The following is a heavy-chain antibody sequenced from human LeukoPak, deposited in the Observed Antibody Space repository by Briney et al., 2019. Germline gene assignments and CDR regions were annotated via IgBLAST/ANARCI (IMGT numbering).Heavy chain of an antibody. CDR1: GFTFSSYS. J-gene: IGHJ4*02. CDR3: ARYQRSGYHFDY. CDR2: ISSSSSYI. V-gene: IGHV3-21*01. Sequence: DPGGSLRLSCAASGFTFSSYSMNWVRQAPGKGLEWVSSISSSSSYIYYADSVKGRFTISRDNAKNSLYLQMNSLRAEDTAVYYCARYQRSGYHFDYWGQGTLVTVSS. D-gene: IGHD5-12*01.